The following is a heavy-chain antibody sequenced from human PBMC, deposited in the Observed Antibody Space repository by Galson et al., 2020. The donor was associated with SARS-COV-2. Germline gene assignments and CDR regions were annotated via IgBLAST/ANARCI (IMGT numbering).Heavy chain of an antibody. CDR3: VQFDFWDATGGPGV. Sequence: SGPTLVKPTQTLTLTCTFSGFSLTTGGVSVGWIRQPPGKALEWLTLIYWNDDNRYSPSLRSRLTITKDTSKNQVLLRMTNMDPVDTATYYCVQFDFWDATGGPGVWGQGTTVTVSS. J-gene: IGHJ6*02. CDR1: GFSLTTGGVS. CDR2: IYWNDDN. V-gene: IGHV2-5*01. D-gene: IGHD3-3*01.